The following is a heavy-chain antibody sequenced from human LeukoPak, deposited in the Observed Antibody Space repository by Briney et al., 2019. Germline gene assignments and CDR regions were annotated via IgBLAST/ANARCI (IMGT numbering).Heavy chain of an antibody. V-gene: IGHV1-46*01. CDR1: GYTFTRSY. J-gene: IGHJ3*02. D-gene: IGHD6-19*01. CDR2: INPSGGST. Sequence: ASVKVSCKASGYTFTRSYMHWVRQAPGQGLEWMGIINPSGGSTSYAQKFQGRVTMTRDMSTSTVYMELSSLRSEDTAVYYCARSRGAIAVAGTGRGAFDIWGEGTMVTVSS. CDR3: ARSRGAIAVAGTGRGAFDI.